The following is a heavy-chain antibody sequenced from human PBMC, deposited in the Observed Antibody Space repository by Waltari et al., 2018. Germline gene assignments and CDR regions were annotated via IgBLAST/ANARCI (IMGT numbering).Heavy chain of an antibody. V-gene: IGHV3-23*01. CDR3: AKVDTAMVNYYYYGMDV. CDR2: ISGSGGST. Sequence: EVQLLESGGGLVQPGGSLRLSCAASGFTFSSYAMSWVRHAPGKGLEWVSVISGSGGSTYYADSVKGRFTISRDNSKNTLYLQMSSLRAEDTAVYYCAKVDTAMVNYYYYGMDVWGQGTTVTVSS. D-gene: IGHD5-18*01. J-gene: IGHJ6*02. CDR1: GFTFSSYA.